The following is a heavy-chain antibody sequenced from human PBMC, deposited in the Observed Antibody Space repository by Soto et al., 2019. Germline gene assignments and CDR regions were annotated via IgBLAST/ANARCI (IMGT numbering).Heavy chain of an antibody. CDR1: GFIFSDYG. CDR2: IWYDGSKH. D-gene: IGHD6-13*01. CDR3: TRDPRRGGSWDHFDY. J-gene: IGHJ4*01. Sequence: QVQLVEAGGGVVQPGRSLRLSCAASGFIFSDYGLHWVRQAPGKGLVWVAVIWYDGSKHYYADSVKGRFTISRDNSKNTVYLEMNILRAEDTAVYYCTRDPRRGGSWDHFDYWGQGTLVTVSA. V-gene: IGHV3-33*01.